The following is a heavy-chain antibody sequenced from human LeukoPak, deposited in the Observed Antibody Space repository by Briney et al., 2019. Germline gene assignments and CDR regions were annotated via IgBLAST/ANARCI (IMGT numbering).Heavy chain of an antibody. CDR1: GFTLSNAW. V-gene: IGHV3-15*01. Sequence: GGSLRLSCAASGFTLSNAWMNWVRQAPGKGLEWVGLIKSKTNGETRDYAAPVKGRFTISRDDSDNTLYLQMNSLKTEDTAVYLLWYGAVGLRLGRYWGQGTLVTVSS. J-gene: IGHJ4*02. D-gene: IGHD3-3*01. CDR2: IKSKTNGETR. CDR3: WYGAVGLRLGRY.